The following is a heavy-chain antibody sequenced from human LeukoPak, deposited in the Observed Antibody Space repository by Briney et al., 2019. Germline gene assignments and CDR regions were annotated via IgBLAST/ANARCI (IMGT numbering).Heavy chain of an antibody. CDR3: VRAGGDYPFDY. V-gene: IGHV3-21*01. J-gene: IGHJ4*02. D-gene: IGHD2-21*02. Sequence: GGSLRLSCTASGFTFNSYRMNWVRQAPGKGLEWVSSVSSRSNSKYYADSVKGRVTISRDNAKNSVSLQMNSLRDADTALYYCVRAGGDYPFDYWGQGTLVTVSS. CDR1: GFTFNSYR. CDR2: VSSRSNSK.